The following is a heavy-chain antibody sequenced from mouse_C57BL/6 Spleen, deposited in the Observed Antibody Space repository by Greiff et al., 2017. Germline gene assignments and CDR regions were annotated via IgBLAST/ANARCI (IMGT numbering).Heavy chain of an antibody. Sequence: EVKVVESGGGLVQPGGSLKLSCAASGFTFSDYYMYWFAQTPERRLEWVAYISNGGVTTYYPDTVKGRFTISRDNAKNTLYLQMSRLKSEDTAMYYCARHYDYGNPWFAYWGQGTLVTVSA. CDR2: ISNGGVTT. D-gene: IGHD2-1*01. CDR3: ARHYDYGNPWFAY. V-gene: IGHV5-12*01. CDR1: GFTFSDYY. J-gene: IGHJ3*01.